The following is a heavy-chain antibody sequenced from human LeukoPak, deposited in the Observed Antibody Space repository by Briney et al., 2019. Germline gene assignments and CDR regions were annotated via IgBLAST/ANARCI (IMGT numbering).Heavy chain of an antibody. Sequence: GGSLRLSCAASGFTFSSYGMHWVRQAPGKGLEWVAFIRYDGSNKYYADSVKGRFTISRDNAKNTLYLQMNSLRAEDTAVYYCVLLGGIAVAGTFDYWGQGTLVTVSS. D-gene: IGHD6-19*01. CDR3: VLLGGIAVAGTFDY. CDR2: IRYDGSNK. J-gene: IGHJ4*02. V-gene: IGHV3-30*02. CDR1: GFTFSSYG.